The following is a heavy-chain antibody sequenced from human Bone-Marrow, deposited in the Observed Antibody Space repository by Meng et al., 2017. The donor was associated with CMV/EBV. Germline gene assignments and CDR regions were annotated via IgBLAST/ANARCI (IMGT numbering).Heavy chain of an antibody. CDR3: ARDSVSGYYDSTEVDAFDI. D-gene: IGHD3-22*01. CDR2: IKQDGSEK. CDR1: GFTFSSYS. Sequence: GESLKISCAASGFTFSSYSMNWVRQAPGKGLEWVANIKQDGSEKYYVDSVKGRFTISRDNAKNSLYLQMNSLRAEDTAVYYCARDSVSGYYDSTEVDAFDIWGQGTMVTVSS. V-gene: IGHV3-7*01. J-gene: IGHJ3*02.